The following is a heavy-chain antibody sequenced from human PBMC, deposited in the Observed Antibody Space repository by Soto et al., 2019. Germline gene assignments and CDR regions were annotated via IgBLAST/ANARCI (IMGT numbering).Heavy chain of an antibody. V-gene: IGHV1-69*02. J-gene: IGHJ5*02. Sequence: QVQLVQSGAEVKKPGSSVKVSCKASGGTFSSYTISWVRQAPGQGLEWMGRIIPILGIANYAQKFQGRVTVTADKSTSTAYMELSSLRSEDTAVYYCAIPPGPYSSVPWGQGTLVTVSS. CDR3: AIPPGPYSSVP. D-gene: IGHD6-25*01. CDR2: IIPILGIA. CDR1: GGTFSSYT.